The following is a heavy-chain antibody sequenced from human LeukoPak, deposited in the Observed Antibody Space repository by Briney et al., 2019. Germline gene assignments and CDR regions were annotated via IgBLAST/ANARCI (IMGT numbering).Heavy chain of an antibody. J-gene: IGHJ4*02. CDR1: DGSISNYY. CDR2: IYNSGST. CDR3: ARAYSWYSYFDY. D-gene: IGHD6-13*01. Sequence: SETLSLTCTVSDGSISNYYLNWIRQPPGKGLEWIGYIYNSGSTNYNPSLKSRVAISVDTSKNQFSLKLTSVTAADTAVYYCARAYSWYSYFDYWGQGTLVTVSS. V-gene: IGHV4-59*01.